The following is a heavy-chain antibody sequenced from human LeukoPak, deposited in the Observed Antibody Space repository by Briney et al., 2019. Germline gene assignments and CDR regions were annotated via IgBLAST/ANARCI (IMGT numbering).Heavy chain of an antibody. V-gene: IGHV4-59*01. J-gene: IGHJ5*02. CDR2: IYYSGST. Sequence: SETLSLTCTVSGGSISSYYWSWIRQPPGKGLEWIGYIYYSGSTNYNPSLKSRVTISVDTSKNQFSLKLSSVTAADTAVYYCARDQRSFGVVTSHGWFDPWGQGTLVTVSS. D-gene: IGHD3-3*01. CDR1: GGSISSYY. CDR3: ARDQRSFGVVTSHGWFDP.